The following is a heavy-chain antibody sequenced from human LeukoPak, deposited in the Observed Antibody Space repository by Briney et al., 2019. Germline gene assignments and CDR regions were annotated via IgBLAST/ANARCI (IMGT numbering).Heavy chain of an antibody. CDR2: INPNSGGT. V-gene: IGHV1-2*02. J-gene: IGHJ4*02. Sequence: GASVRVSCKASGYTFTGYYMHWVRQAPGQGLEWMGWINPNSGGTNYAQKFQGRVTMTRDTSISTAYMELSRLRSDDTAVYYCARGQLANLYYFDYWGQGTLVTVSS. CDR1: GYTFTGYY. D-gene: IGHD3-3*02. CDR3: ARGQLANLYYFDY.